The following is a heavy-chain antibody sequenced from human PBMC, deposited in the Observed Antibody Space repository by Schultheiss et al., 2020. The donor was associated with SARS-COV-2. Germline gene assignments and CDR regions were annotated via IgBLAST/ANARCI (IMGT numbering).Heavy chain of an antibody. V-gene: IGHV3-15*01. J-gene: IGHJ6*02. CDR2: IKSKTDGGTT. CDR3: ARDRWELLLRYYYGMDV. Sequence: GGSLRLSCAASGFTFSNAWMSWVRQAPGKGLEWVGRIKSKTDGGTTDYAAPVKGRFTISRDDSKNTLYLQMNSLKTEDTAVYYCARDRWELLLRYYYGMDVWGQGTTVTVSS. CDR1: GFTFSNAW. D-gene: IGHD1-26*01.